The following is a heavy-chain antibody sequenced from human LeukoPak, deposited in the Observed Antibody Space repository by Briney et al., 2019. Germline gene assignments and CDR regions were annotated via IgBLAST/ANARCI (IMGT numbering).Heavy chain of an antibody. Sequence: SETLSLTCTVSGGSISTTSYSWGWIRQPPGKGLEWIGSIYYSGSTYYKPSLKSRVTISVDTSNNQFSLMLSSVTAADTAVYYCATQITIFGAVPHDYWGQGTLVIVSS. CDR3: ATQITIFGAVPHDY. CDR1: GGSISTTSYS. D-gene: IGHD3-3*01. CDR2: IYYSGST. V-gene: IGHV4-39*01. J-gene: IGHJ4*02.